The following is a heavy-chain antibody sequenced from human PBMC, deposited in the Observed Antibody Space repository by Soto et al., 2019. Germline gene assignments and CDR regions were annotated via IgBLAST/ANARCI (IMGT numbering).Heavy chain of an antibody. D-gene: IGHD3-22*01. V-gene: IGHV3-21*01. CDR1: GFTFSSYS. Sequence: PVGSLRLSCAASGFTFSSYSMNWVRQAPGKGLEWVSSISSSSSYIYYADSVKGRFTISRDNAKNSLYLQMNSLRAEDTAVYYCARDQTRTYYYDSSLDYWGQGTLVTVSS. CDR3: ARDQTRTYYYDSSLDY. J-gene: IGHJ4*02. CDR2: ISSSSSYI.